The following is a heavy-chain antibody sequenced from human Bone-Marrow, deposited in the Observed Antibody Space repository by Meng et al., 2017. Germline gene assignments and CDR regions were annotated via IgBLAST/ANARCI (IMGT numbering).Heavy chain of an antibody. D-gene: IGHD3-10*01. Sequence: SVKVSCKASGGTFSSYAISWVRQAPGQGLEWMGGIIPIFGTANYAQKFQGRVTITTDESTSTAYMELSSLRSEDTAVYYCARASITMVRGVIIISSFDYWGQGTLVTVS. CDR2: IIPIFGTA. V-gene: IGHV1-69*05. CDR3: ARASITMVRGVIIISSFDY. J-gene: IGHJ4*02. CDR1: GGTFSSYA.